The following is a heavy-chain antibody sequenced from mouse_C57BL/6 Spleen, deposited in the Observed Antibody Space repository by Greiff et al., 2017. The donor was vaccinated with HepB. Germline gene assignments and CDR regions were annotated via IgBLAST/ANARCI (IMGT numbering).Heavy chain of an antibody. D-gene: IGHD3-2*02. Sequence: QVQLKESGPELVKPGASVKISCKASGYAFSSSWMNWVKQRPGKGLEWIGRIYPGDGDTNYNGKFKGKATLTADKSSSTAYMQLSSLTSEDSAVYFGARGHNQAWFAYWGQGTLVTVSA. CDR1: GYAFSSSW. CDR3: ARGHNQAWFAY. V-gene: IGHV1-82*01. CDR2: IYPGDGDT. J-gene: IGHJ3*01.